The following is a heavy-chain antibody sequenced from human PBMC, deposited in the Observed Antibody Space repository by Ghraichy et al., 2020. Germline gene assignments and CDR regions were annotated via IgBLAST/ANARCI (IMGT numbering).Heavy chain of an antibody. CDR3: ARAENYYDSSGYYYFAFDI. CDR2: IYSGGST. V-gene: IGHV3-53*01. J-gene: IGHJ3*02. CDR1: GFTVSSNY. D-gene: IGHD3-22*01. Sequence: GGSLRLSCAASGFTVSSNYMSWVRQAPGKGLEWVSVIYSGGSTYYADSVKGRFTISRDNSKNTLYLQMNSLRAEDTAVYYCARAENYYDSSGYYYFAFDIWGQGTMVTVSS.